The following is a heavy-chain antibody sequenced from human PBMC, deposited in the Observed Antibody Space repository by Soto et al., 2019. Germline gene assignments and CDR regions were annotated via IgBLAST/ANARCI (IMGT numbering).Heavy chain of an antibody. Sequence: SETLSLTCTVSGGSISSGVYYWSWIRQHPGKGLEWIGYIYYSGSTYYNPSLKSRVTISVDTSKNQFSLKLSSVTAADTAVYYCARGSTVTTGIDYWGQGTLVTVS. D-gene: IGHD4-4*01. CDR1: GGSISSGVYY. CDR2: IYYSGST. J-gene: IGHJ4*02. V-gene: IGHV4-31*03. CDR3: ARGSTVTTGIDY.